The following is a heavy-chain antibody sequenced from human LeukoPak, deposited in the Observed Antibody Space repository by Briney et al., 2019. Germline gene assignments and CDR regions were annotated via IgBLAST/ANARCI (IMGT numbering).Heavy chain of an antibody. J-gene: IGHJ6*03. CDR3: VRRWNYGIYYYIDV. CDR1: GGSFSNYY. D-gene: IGHD1-7*01. V-gene: IGHV4-34*01. Sequence: SETLSLTCAVYGGSFSNYYWGWIRQSPVKGLEWIGEINDSERIIYNPSLKSRVTISVDMSKNQFSLRLNSVTAADTAIYYCVRRWNYGIYYYIDVWGKGTTVTVSS. CDR2: INDSERI.